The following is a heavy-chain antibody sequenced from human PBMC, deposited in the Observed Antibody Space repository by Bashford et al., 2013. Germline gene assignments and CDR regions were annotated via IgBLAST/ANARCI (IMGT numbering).Heavy chain of an antibody. J-gene: IGHJ4*02. CDR3: ARDFMTWPQRVSGIDY. CDR1: GFTFSSYS. Sequence: GGSLRLSCAASGFTFSSYSMNWVRQAPGKGLEWVSSISSSSSYIYYADSVKGRFTISRDNAKNSLYLQMNSLRAEDTAVYYCARDFMTWPQRVSGIDYWGQGTLVTVSS. CDR2: ISSSSSYI. D-gene: IGHD3-10*01. V-gene: IGHV3-21*01.